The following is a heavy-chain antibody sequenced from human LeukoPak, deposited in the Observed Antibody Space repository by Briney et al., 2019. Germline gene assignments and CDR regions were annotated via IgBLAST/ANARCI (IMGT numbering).Heavy chain of an antibody. CDR3: ARAGGIVVVPAAMSGGYFDY. CDR2: IIPILGIA. J-gene: IGHJ4*02. Sequence: SVKVSCKASGGTFSSYAISWVRQAPGQGLEWMGRIIPILGIANYAQKFQGRVTITADKSTSTAYMELSSLRSEDTAVYYCARAGGIVVVPAAMSGGYFDYWGQGTLVTVSS. CDR1: GGTFSSYA. V-gene: IGHV1-69*04. D-gene: IGHD2-2*01.